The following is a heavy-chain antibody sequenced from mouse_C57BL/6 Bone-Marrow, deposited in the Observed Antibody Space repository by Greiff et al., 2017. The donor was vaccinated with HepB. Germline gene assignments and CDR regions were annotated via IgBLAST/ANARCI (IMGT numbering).Heavy chain of an antibody. CDR1: GFTFSSYA. Sequence: EVQRVESGEGLVKPGGSLKLSCEASGFTFSSYAMSWVRQTPEKRLEWVAYISSGGDYIYYADTVKGRFTISRDNARNTLYLQMSSLKSEDTAMYYCTRAYGYDDGSWFAYWGQGTLVTVSA. J-gene: IGHJ3*01. D-gene: IGHD2-2*01. CDR2: ISSGGDYI. CDR3: TRAYGYDDGSWFAY. V-gene: IGHV5-9-1*02.